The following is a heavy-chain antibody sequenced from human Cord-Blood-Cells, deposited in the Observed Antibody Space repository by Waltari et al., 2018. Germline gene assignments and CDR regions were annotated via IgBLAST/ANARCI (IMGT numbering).Heavy chain of an antibody. Sequence: QVQLQQWGAGLLKPSETLPLTCAVYGGSFSGYSWSWSRTPPGKGLEWIGEINHSGSTNYNPSLKSRVTISVDTSKNQFSLKLSSVTAADTAVYYCARILGTGTSIAVDYWGQGTLVTVSS. V-gene: IGHV4-34*01. J-gene: IGHJ4*02. CDR3: ARILGTGTSIAVDY. CDR1: GGSFSGYS. CDR2: INHSGST. D-gene: IGHD1-1*01.